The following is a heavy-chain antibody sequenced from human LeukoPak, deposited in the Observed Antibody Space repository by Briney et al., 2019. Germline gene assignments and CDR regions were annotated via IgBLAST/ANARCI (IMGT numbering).Heavy chain of an antibody. D-gene: IGHD2-8*01. V-gene: IGHV4-59*01. J-gene: IGHJ4*02. CDR2: FYSSGSP. Sequence: SETLSLTCTVSGGSISRYYWSWIRQPPGKGLEWIGYFYSSGSPNYNPSLKSRVTISGDTSKNQFSLKLTSVAAADTAVHYCAGQGVWGQGTLVTVSS. CDR3: AGQGV. CDR1: GGSISRYY.